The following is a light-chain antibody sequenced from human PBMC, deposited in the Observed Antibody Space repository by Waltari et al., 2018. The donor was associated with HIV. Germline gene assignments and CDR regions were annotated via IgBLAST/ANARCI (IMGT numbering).Light chain of an antibody. CDR3: QAWETSGDHRV. J-gene: IGLJ3*02. CDR1: KIGSQP. Sequence: SYVVTPAPSVSVASGPPAKINCGGYKIGSQPVHWDRQEPGPAPILVVYGSSQRPSGVPERFSGSNSGNTATLTISGVEAGDEAGYYCQAWETSGDHRVFGGGTTLTVL. CDR2: GSS. V-gene: IGLV3-21*02.